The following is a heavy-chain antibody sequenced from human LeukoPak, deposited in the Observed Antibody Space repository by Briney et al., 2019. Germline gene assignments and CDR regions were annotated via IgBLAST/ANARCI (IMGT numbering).Heavy chain of an antibody. D-gene: IGHD3-10*01. CDR2: ISYDGSNK. J-gene: IGHJ5*02. CDR1: GFTFSSYA. Sequence: PGGSLRLSCAASGFTFSSYAMHWVRQAPGKGLEWVAVISYDGSNKYYADSVKGRFTISRDNSKNTLYLQMNSLRPEDTAVYYCTKEGLPSGSSWSAWFDPWGQGTLVTVSS. V-gene: IGHV3-30*04. CDR3: TKEGLPSGSSWSAWFDP.